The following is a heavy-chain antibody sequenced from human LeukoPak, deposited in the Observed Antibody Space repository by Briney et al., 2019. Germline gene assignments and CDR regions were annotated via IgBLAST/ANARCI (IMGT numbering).Heavy chain of an antibody. V-gene: IGHV5-51*01. Sequence: GESLKISCKGSGCSFTSYWIGWVRQMPGKGLEWMGIIYPGDSDPRYSPSFQGQVTISADKSISTAYLQWSSLKASDTAMYYCARSSEYCSSTSCHGVPPYYYYYYMDVWGKGTTVTVSS. CDR2: IYPGDSDP. CDR3: ARSSEYCSSTSCHGVPPYYYYYYMDV. CDR1: GCSFTSYW. D-gene: IGHD2-2*01. J-gene: IGHJ6*03.